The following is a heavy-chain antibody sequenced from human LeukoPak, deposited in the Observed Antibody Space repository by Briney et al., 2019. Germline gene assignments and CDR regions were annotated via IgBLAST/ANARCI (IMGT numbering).Heavy chain of an antibody. Sequence: SETLSPTCTVSGGSINDASWNWIRKPPGQGLEWIGYIYHSGGANYNPSLKSRVTISLDTSKNQFSLKLSSVTAADTAVYYCARVGTYYRSLDSWGQGTLVTVSS. CDR3: ARVGTYYRSLDS. V-gene: IGHV4-59*01. CDR1: GGSINDAS. J-gene: IGHJ4*02. D-gene: IGHD3-10*01. CDR2: IYHSGGA.